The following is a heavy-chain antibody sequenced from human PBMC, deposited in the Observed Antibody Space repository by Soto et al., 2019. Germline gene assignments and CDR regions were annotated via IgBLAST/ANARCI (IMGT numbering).Heavy chain of an antibody. CDR2: ISYDGTNK. J-gene: IGHJ4*02. CDR1: GFAFSGYA. CDR3: ARDACDGDCYCDY. Sequence: GGSLPLSCVASGFAFSGYALHWVRHAPGKGLEWVTVISYDGTNKYYADSVKGRFTVSRDNSKNTLYLQMNSLRAEDTAVYYCARDACDGDCYCDYWDQGTLVTVSS. V-gene: IGHV3-30-3*01. D-gene: IGHD2-21*02.